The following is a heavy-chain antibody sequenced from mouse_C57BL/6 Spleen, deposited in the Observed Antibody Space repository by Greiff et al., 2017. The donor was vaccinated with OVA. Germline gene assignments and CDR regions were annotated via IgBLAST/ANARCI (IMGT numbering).Heavy chain of an antibody. V-gene: IGHV8-8*01. CDR2: IWWDDDK. CDR3: ARIVTPIGNYAMDD. CDR1: GFSLSTFGMG. J-gene: IGHJ4*01. D-gene: IGHD4-1*01. Sequence: QVTLKECGPGILQPSQTLSLTCSFSGFSLSTFGMGVGWIRQPSGKGLEWLAHIWWDDDKYYNPALKSRLTISKDTSKNQVFLKIANVDTADTATDYCARIVTPIGNYAMDDWGQGTSVTVSS.